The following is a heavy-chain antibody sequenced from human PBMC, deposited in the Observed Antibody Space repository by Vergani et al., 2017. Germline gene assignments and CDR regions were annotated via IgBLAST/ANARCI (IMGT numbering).Heavy chain of an antibody. CDR2: INWNGDNT. J-gene: IGHJ4*02. CDR3: AREASSGFYDYFDY. Sequence: EVKLVESGGGLVRPGGSLRLSCAGSGFIFDSNGMSWVRQVPGKGLEWVSGINWNGDNTGYADSVKGRFTISRDNAKNSLYLQMNSLSVEDTALYYCAREASSGFYDYFDYWDQGTLVTVSS. D-gene: IGHD6-19*01. CDR1: GFIFDSNG. V-gene: IGHV3-20*04.